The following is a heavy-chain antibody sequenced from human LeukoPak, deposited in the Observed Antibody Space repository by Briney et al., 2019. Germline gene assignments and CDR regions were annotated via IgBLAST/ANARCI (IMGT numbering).Heavy chain of an antibody. D-gene: IGHD2-2*01. CDR3: AKDQPPSLGYCSSTSCLLDY. CDR1: GFTFSSYA. Sequence: GGSLRLSCAASGFTFSSYAMSWVRQAPGKGLEWVSAISGSGGSTYYADSVKGRFTISRDNSKNTLYLQMNSLRAEDTAVYYCAKDQPPSLGYCSSTSCLLDYWGQGTLVTVSS. CDR2: ISGSGGST. J-gene: IGHJ4*02. V-gene: IGHV3-23*01.